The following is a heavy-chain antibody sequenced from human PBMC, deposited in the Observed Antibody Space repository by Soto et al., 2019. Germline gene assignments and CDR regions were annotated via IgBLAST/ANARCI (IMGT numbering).Heavy chain of an antibody. J-gene: IGHJ3*02. Sequence: PGGSLRLSCAASGFTFSSYAMSWVRQAPGKGLEWVSAISGSGGSTYYADSVKGRFTISRDNSKNTLYLQMNSLRAEDTAVYYCATGRYDYIWGRKSDAFDIWGQGTMVPVSS. CDR1: GFTFSSYA. V-gene: IGHV3-23*01. CDR2: ISGSGGST. D-gene: IGHD3-16*01. CDR3: ATGRYDYIWGRKSDAFDI.